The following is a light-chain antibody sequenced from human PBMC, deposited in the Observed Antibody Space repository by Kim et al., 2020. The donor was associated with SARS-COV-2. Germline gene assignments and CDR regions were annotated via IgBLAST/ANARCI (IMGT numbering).Light chain of an antibody. CDR3: QQSYSTPLT. J-gene: IGKJ4*01. CDR1: QSISSY. CDR2: AAS. V-gene: IGKV1-39*01. Sequence: DIQMTQSPSSLPASVGDRVTITCRASQSISSYLNWYQQKPGKAPKLLIYAASSLQSGVPSRFSGSGSGTDFTLTISSLQPDDFATYYCQQSYSTPLTFGGGTKVDIK.